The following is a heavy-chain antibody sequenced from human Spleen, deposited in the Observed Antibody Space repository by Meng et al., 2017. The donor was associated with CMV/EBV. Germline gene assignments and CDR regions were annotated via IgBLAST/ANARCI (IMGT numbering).Heavy chain of an antibody. J-gene: IGHJ4*02. Sequence: GTLKISCAAPGFTVSSNYMSWVRQAPGKGLEWVSVIYSGGSTYYADSVKGRFTISRDNSKNTLYLQMNSLRAEDTAVYYCARDSSSVDYWGQGTLVTVSS. D-gene: IGHD6-13*01. CDR1: GFTVSSNY. CDR2: IYSGGST. CDR3: ARDSSSVDY. V-gene: IGHV3-66*02.